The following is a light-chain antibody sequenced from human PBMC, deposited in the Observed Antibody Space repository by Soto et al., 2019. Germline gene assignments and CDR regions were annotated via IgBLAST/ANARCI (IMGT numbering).Light chain of an antibody. Sequence: IQLTQSPSSLSASVGDRVTITCRASQGISSFLAWYQQKPGKAPKVLIYGASTLQSGVPSRFSGSGSGTDFTLTISSLQPEDFATYSCQQLNSYPRTFGPGTKLEIK. CDR2: GAS. J-gene: IGKJ2*01. CDR1: QGISSF. V-gene: IGKV1-9*01. CDR3: QQLNSYPRT.